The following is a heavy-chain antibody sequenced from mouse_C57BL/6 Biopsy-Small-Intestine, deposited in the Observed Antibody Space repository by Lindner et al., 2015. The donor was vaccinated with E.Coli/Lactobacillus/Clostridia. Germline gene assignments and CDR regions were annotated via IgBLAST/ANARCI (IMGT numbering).Heavy chain of an antibody. CDR1: GYTFTNYW. V-gene: IGHV1-7*01. Sequence: VQLQESGAELVRPGTSVKMSCKASGYTFTNYWIGWAKQRPGHGLEWIGYINPSSGYTKYNQKFKDKATLTADKSSSTAYMQLSSLTYEDSAVYYCARSTFYYDYDVGFAYWGQGTLVTVSA. CDR3: ARSTFYYDYDVGFAY. CDR2: INPSSGYT. J-gene: IGHJ3*01. D-gene: IGHD2-4*01.